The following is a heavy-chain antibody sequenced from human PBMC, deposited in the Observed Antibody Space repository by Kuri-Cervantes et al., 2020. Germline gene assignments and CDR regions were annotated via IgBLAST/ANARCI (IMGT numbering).Heavy chain of an antibody. CDR2: IIPILGIA. Sequence: SVKVSCKASGGTFSSYTISWVRQAPGQGLEWMGRIIPILGIANYAQKFQGRVTITADKSTSTAYMELSSLRSEDTAVYCCASGGEAVDPHNYYYYGMDVWGQGTTVTVSS. CDR3: ASGGEAVDPHNYYYYGMDV. D-gene: IGHD6-19*01. V-gene: IGHV1-69*02. CDR1: GGTFSSYT. J-gene: IGHJ6*02.